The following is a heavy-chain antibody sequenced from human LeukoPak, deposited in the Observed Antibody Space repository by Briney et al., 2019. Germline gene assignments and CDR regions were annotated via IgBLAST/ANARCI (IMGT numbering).Heavy chain of an antibody. CDR2: ISNNGGST. Sequence: GGSLRLSCAASGFTFSSSAMSWVRQAPGKGLEWVSAISNNGGSTYYADSVKGRFTISRDNSKNTLYLQMNSLRAEDTAVYYCAKDRTATVPTDYWGQGTLVTVSS. D-gene: IGHD4-17*01. V-gene: IGHV3-23*01. CDR3: AKDRTATVPTDY. CDR1: GFTFSSSA. J-gene: IGHJ4*02.